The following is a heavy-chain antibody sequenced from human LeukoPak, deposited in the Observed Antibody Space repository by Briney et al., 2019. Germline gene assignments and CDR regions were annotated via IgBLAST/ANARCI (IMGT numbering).Heavy chain of an antibody. J-gene: IGHJ4*02. CDR3: GRDYVWGSDY. V-gene: IGHV3-7*03. Sequence: PGGSLRLSCTASGFTFSNYWMSWVRQAPGKGLEWVANIKQDGSEKYYVDSVKGRFTISRDNAKNSLYLQMSSLRAEDTAVYYCGRDYVWGSDYWGQGTLVTVSS. D-gene: IGHD3-16*01. CDR1: GFTFSNYW. CDR2: IKQDGSEK.